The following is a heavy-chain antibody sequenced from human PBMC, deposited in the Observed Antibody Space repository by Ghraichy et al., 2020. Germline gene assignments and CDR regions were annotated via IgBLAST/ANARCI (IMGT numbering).Heavy chain of an antibody. D-gene: IGHD6-13*01. V-gene: IGHV3-23*01. CDR2: ISGSGGST. CDR1: GFTFSSYA. Sequence: GGSLRLSCAASGFTFSSYAITWVRQAPGKGLEWVSSISGSGGSTYYADSVKGRFTISRDNSKNTLYLQMNSLRAEDTAIYYCTIGFLGSSWYGFDYWGQGTLVTVSS. CDR3: TIGFLGSSWYGFDY. J-gene: IGHJ4*02.